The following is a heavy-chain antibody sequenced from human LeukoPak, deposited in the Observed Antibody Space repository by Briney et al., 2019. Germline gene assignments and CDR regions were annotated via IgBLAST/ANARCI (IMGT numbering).Heavy chain of an antibody. V-gene: IGHV3-23*01. J-gene: IGHJ3*02. CDR3: AKGLRFLEWLLIEDHDAFDI. D-gene: IGHD3-3*01. CDR2: ISGSGGST. CDR1: GFTFSSYA. Sequence: GGSLRLSCAASGFTFSSYAMCWVRQAPGKGLEWVSAISGSGGSTYYADSVKGRFTISRDNSKNTLYLQMNSLRAEDTAVYYCAKGLRFLEWLLIEDHDAFDIWGQGTMVTVSS.